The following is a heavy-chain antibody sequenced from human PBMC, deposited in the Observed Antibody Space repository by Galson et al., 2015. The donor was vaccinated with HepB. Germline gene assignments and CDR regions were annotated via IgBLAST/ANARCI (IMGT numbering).Heavy chain of an antibody. CDR3: ARALYYYGSGSPDY. J-gene: IGHJ4*02. D-gene: IGHD3-10*01. Sequence: SVKVSCKASGYTFTGYYMHWVRQAPGQGLEWMGWINPNSGGTNYAQKFQGWVTMTRDTSISTAYMELSRLRSDDTAVYYCARALYYYGSGSPDYWGQGTLVTVSS. CDR1: GYTFTGYY. CDR2: INPNSGGT. V-gene: IGHV1-2*04.